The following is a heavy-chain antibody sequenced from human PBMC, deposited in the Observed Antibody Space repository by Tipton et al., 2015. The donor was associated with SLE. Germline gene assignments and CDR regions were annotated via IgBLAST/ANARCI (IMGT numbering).Heavy chain of an antibody. CDR1: GEALNSGEFH. CDR2: IYTSGST. Sequence: GEALNSGEFHWTWIRQPAGKGLEWIGHIYTSGSTDYNPSLKSRVTISLDTSKKQVSLRLSSVTAADTALYYCARAAGGYYDPSRETYYYSYYMDVWGKGTTVTVSS. CDR3: ARAAGGYYDPSRETYYYSYYMDV. V-gene: IGHV4-61*09. D-gene: IGHD3-22*01. J-gene: IGHJ6*03.